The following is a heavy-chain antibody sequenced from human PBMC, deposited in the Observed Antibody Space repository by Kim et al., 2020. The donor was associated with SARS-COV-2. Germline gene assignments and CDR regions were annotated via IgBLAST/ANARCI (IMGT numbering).Heavy chain of an antibody. CDR3: ARNRQRAGTGVDY. D-gene: IGHD6-19*01. J-gene: IGHJ4*02. V-gene: IGHV6-1*01. CDR1: GDSVSSNSAA. Sequence: SQTLSLTCDISGDSVSSNSAAWNWIRQSPSRGLEWLGRTYYRSKWYTDYALSVKSRITINPDTSKNQFSLQLNSVTPVDTAVYYCARNRQRAGTGVDYWGQRTLVTVSS. CDR2: TYYRSKWYT.